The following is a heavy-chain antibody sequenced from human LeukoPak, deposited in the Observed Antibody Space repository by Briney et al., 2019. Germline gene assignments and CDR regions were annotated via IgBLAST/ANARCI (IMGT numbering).Heavy chain of an antibody. Sequence: GSLRLSCAASGFTFSSYAMSWVRQAPGKGLEWVSAISGSGGSTYYADSVKGRFTFSRDNSKNTLYLQMNSLRAEDTAVYYCAKAKYSGTLMGGFDIWGQGTMVTVSS. V-gene: IGHV3-23*01. D-gene: IGHD1-26*01. J-gene: IGHJ3*02. CDR1: GFTFSSYA. CDR3: AKAKYSGTLMGGFDI. CDR2: ISGSGGST.